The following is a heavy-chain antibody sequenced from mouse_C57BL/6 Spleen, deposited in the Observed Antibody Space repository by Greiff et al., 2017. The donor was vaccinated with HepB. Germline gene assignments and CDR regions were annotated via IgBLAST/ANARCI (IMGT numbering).Heavy chain of an antibody. CDR3: ARHEYTVVATDYFDY. D-gene: IGHD1-1*01. Sequence: QVHVKQSGAELVKPGASVKLSCKASGYTFTEYTIHWVKQRSGQGLEWIGWFYPGSGSIKYNEKFKDKATLTADKSSSTVYMELSRLTSEDSAVYFCARHEYTVVATDYFDYWGQGTTLTVSS. CDR1: GYTFTEYT. V-gene: IGHV1-62-2*01. J-gene: IGHJ2*01. CDR2: FYPGSGSI.